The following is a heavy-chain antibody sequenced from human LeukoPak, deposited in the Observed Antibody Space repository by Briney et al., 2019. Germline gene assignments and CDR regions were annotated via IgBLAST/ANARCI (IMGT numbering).Heavy chain of an antibody. CDR1: GYTFTSYD. Sequence: ASVKVSCKASGYTFTSYDINWVRQAPGQGLEWMGWMSPNIGHAGYAQKFQGRVTVTRNISINTAYMELSSLRSEDTAVYYCARDHGGGGLRGFDYWGQGTLVTVSS. J-gene: IGHJ4*02. D-gene: IGHD2-21*01. CDR2: MSPNIGHA. CDR3: ARDHGGGGLRGFDY. V-gene: IGHV1-8*01.